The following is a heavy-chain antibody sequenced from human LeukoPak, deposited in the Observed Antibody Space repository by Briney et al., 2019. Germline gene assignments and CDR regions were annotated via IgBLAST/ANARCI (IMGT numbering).Heavy chain of an antibody. CDR2: INHSGGT. J-gene: IGHJ4*02. CDR1: GGSFSGYY. V-gene: IGHV4-34*01. Sequence: SETLSLTCAVYGGSFSGYYWSWIRQPPGKGLEWIGEINHSGGTNYDPSLKSRVTISVDTSKNQFSLKLSSVTAADTAVYYCARGGVKVLRYFDWFENWGQGTLVTVSS. D-gene: IGHD3-9*01. CDR3: ARGGVKVLRYFDWFEN.